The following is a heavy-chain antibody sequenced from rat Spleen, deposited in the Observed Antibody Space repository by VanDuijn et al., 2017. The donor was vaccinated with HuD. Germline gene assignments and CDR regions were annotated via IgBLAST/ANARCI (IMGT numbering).Heavy chain of an antibody. J-gene: IGHJ4*01. CDR1: GFSLTRCH. CDR2: MSSGGNT. CDR3: ARSHPGITRGYVMDA. V-gene: IGHV2S12*01. Sequence: QVQLKESGPGLVQPSQTLSLTCTVSGFSLTRCHVSWVRQPPGKGLEWIGAMSSGGNTYYSSGLKSRLSISRDTSKSQVFLKMSSLQTEDTATYYCARSHPGITRGYVMDAWGQGASVTVSS. D-gene: IGHD1-4*01.